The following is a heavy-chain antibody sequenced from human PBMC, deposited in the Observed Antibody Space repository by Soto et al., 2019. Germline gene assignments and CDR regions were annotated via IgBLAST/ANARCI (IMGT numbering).Heavy chain of an antibody. V-gene: IGHV3-23*01. Sequence: GGSLRLSCAASGFTFSSYAMSWVRQAPGKGLEWVSAISGSGGNKYYADSVKGRFTISRDNSKNTLYLQMNSLRAEDTAVYYCARDLASQVLRYFDWKVGYWGQGTLVTVSS. J-gene: IGHJ4*02. CDR1: GFTFSSYA. D-gene: IGHD3-9*01. CDR3: ARDLASQVLRYFDWKVGY. CDR2: ISGSGGNK.